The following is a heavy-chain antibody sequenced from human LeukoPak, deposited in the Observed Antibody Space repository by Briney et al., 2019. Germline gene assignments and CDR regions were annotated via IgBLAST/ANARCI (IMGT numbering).Heavy chain of an antibody. J-gene: IGHJ3*02. CDR3: AREPYYYDSSGYRDAFDI. Sequence: SQTLSLTCTVSGGSISSGGYYWSWIRQHPGKGLEWIGYIYYSGSTYYNPSLKSRVTISVDTSKNQFSLKLSSVTAADTAVYYCAREPYYYDSSGYRDAFDIWGQGTMVTVSS. V-gene: IGHV4-31*03. CDR1: GGSISSGGYY. D-gene: IGHD3-22*01. CDR2: IYYSGST.